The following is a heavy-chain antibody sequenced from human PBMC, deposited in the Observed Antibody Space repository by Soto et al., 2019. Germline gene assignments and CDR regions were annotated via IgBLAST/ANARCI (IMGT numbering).Heavy chain of an antibody. J-gene: IGHJ6*02. CDR1: GGSISSGGYS. Sequence: PSETLSLTCAVSGGSISSGGYSWSWIRQPPGKGLEWIGYIYHSGSTYYNPSLKSRVTISVDRSKNQFSLKLSSVTAADTAVYYCASGYCGGDCYYYYYYGMDVWGQGTTVTV. CDR3: ASGYCGGDCYYYYYYGMDV. D-gene: IGHD2-21*02. CDR2: IYHSGST. V-gene: IGHV4-30-2*01.